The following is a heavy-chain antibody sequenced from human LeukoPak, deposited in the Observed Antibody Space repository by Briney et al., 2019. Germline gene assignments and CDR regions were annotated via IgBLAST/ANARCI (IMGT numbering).Heavy chain of an antibody. CDR1: GYTFSNHY. D-gene: IGHD3-22*01. J-gene: IGHJ4*02. CDR2: VDPNTFVT. CDR3: ARDPRYYDSAGYYFDF. Sequence: GASVTVSCKASGYTFSNHYIHWVRQAPGQGLEWMGIVDPNTFVTTYAQKFQGRLTVTSDTSTSTVTMELGSLRSDDTAVYYCARDPRYYDSAGYYFDFWGQGTQVSVSS. V-gene: IGHV1-46*01.